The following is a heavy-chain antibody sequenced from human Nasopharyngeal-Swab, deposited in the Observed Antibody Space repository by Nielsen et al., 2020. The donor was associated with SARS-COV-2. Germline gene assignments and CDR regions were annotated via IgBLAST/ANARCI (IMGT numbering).Heavy chain of an antibody. V-gene: IGHV3-48*04. CDR2: ISSSGSTI. Sequence: GGSLRLSCAASGFTFSSYSMNWVRQAQGKGMEWVSYISSSGSTIYYADSVKGRFTISRDNAKNSLYLQMNSLRAEDTAVYYCARDPSGICPECRYYYYGMDVWGQGTTVTVSS. CDR3: ARDPSGICPECRYYYYGMDV. J-gene: IGHJ6*02. CDR1: GFTFSSYS. D-gene: IGHD3-10*01.